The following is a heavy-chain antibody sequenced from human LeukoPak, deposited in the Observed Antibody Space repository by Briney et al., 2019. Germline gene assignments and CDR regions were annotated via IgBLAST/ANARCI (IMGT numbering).Heavy chain of an antibody. CDR2: INPNSGGT. CDR3: ARGFYDSGDDAFDI. CDR1: GYTFTGYY. J-gene: IGHJ3*02. V-gene: IGHV1-2*02. Sequence: ASVKVSCKASGYTFTGYYMHWVRQAPGQGLEWMGWINPNSGGTNYAQKFQGRVTMTRDTSLITAYMELSRLRSDDTAVYYCARGFYDSGDDAFDIWGQGTMVTVSS. D-gene: IGHD3-22*01.